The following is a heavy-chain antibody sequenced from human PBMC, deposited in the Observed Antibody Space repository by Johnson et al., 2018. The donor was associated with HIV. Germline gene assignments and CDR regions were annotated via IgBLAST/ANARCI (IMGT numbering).Heavy chain of an antibody. CDR3: AREMNAGNDAFDI. CDR1: GFTFSSYD. CDR2: IWYDGSNK. V-gene: IGHV3-33*08. Sequence: QVQLVESGGVVVQPGGSLRLSCAASGFTFSSYDMHWVRQAPGKGLEWVAVIWYDGSNKYYVDSVKGRFTISRDNAKNSLYLQMNSLRAEDTAVYYCAREMNAGNDAFDIWGQGTMVTVSS. J-gene: IGHJ3*02.